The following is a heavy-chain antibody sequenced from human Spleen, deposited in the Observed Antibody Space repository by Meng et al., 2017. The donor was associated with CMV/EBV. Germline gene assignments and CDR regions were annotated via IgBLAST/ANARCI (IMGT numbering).Heavy chain of an antibody. Sequence: CAGSGASIRSSDWWSWVRQPPGKGLEWIGEIYHSGSTNYNPSLKSRVTISVDKSKNQFSLKLSSVTAADTAVYYCARVGATQGWFDPWGQGTLVTVSS. V-gene: IGHV4-4*02. D-gene: IGHD1-26*01. CDR2: IYHSGST. CDR1: GASIRSSDW. J-gene: IGHJ5*02. CDR3: ARVGATQGWFDP.